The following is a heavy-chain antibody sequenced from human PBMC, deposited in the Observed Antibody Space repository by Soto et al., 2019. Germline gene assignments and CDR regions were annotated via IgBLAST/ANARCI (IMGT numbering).Heavy chain of an antibody. CDR1: GFTVSSNY. CDR3: ANSGYDYRPFDY. V-gene: IGHV3-66*01. J-gene: IGHJ4*02. D-gene: IGHD5-12*01. Sequence: EVQLVESGGGLVQPGGSLRLSCAASGFTVSSNYMSWVRQAPGKGLEWVSVIYSGGSTYYADSVKGRFTISRDNSKNTLYLQMNSLRAEDTAVYYYANSGYDYRPFDYWGQGTLVTVSS. CDR2: IYSGGST.